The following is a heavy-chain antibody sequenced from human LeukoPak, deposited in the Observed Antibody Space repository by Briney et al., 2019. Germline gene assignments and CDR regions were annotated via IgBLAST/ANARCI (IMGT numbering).Heavy chain of an antibody. J-gene: IGHJ6*02. CDR1: GGSFSGYY. CDR2: INHSGST. V-gene: IGHV4-34*01. D-gene: IGHD6-19*01. CDR3: AGPSTGYSSGWPLRNHYYYYGMDV. Sequence: PSETLSLTCAVYGGSFSGYYWSWIRQPPGKGLEWIGEINHSGSTNYNPSLKSRVTISVDTSKNQFSPKLSSVTAADTAVYYCAGPSTGYSSGWPLRNHYYYYGMDVWGQGTTVTVSS.